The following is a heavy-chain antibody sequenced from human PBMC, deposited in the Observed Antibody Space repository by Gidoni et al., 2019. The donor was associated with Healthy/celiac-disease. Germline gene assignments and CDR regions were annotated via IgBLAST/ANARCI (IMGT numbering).Heavy chain of an antibody. CDR1: GFTLSSND. Sequence: VQLVEPGGGLIGPGGSMTLSCAASGFTLSSNDMTWVPQAPGKGQESVSVRYSCASTYYAYSVTVRFTISRDNSNNTLYLQMNSLSAEDTAVYYCASALGYSAGWPYYFDYWGQGTLVTVS. CDR2: RYSCAST. J-gene: IGHJ4*02. D-gene: IGHD6-25*01. CDR3: ASALGYSAGWPYYFDY. V-gene: IGHV3-53*01.